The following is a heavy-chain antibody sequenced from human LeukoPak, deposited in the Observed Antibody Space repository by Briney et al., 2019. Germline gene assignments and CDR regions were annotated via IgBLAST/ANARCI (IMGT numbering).Heavy chain of an antibody. CDR1: GFTVSSNY. D-gene: IGHD1-20*01. J-gene: IGHJ3*02. V-gene: IGHV3-53*01. Sequence: GGSLRLSCAASGFTVSSNYMSWVRQAPGKGLEWVSVIYSGGSTYYADSVKGRFTISRDNSKNTLYLQMNSLRAEDTAVYYCAKGQGITGTKHAFDIWGQGTMVTVSS. CDR2: IYSGGST. CDR3: AKGQGITGTKHAFDI.